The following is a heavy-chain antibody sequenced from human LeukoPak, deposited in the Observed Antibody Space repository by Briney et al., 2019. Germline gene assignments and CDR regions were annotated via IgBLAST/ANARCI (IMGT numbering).Heavy chain of an antibody. CDR3: AKDLGWELPAEAY. Sequence: GGSLRLSCVASGFTFEKYVMNWVRQAPGKGLEWLATIYGSGVSISYADSVKGRFTISRDNSNNTLYLQMSSLRAEDTAMYFCAKDLGWELPAEAYWGQGVLVTVSS. CDR1: GFTFEKYV. D-gene: IGHD1-26*01. CDR2: IYGSGVSI. V-gene: IGHV3-23*01. J-gene: IGHJ4*02.